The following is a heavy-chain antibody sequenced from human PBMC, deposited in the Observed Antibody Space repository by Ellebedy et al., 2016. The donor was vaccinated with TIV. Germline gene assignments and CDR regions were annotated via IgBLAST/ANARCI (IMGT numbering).Heavy chain of an antibody. CDR2: ISSSSSTI. J-gene: IGHJ4*02. Sequence: GESLKISCAASGFTFSSYSMNWVRQAPGKGLEWVSYISSSSSTIYYADSVKGRFTISRDNAKNSLYLQMNSLRDEDTAVYYCAREGSVGATSFDYWGQGTLVTVSS. D-gene: IGHD1-26*01. CDR1: GFTFSSYS. V-gene: IGHV3-48*02. CDR3: AREGSVGATSFDY.